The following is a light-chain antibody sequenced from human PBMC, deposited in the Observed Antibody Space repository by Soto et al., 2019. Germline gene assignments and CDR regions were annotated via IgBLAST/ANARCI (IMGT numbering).Light chain of an antibody. CDR1: SSDVGGYNF. V-gene: IGLV2-8*01. J-gene: IGLJ1*01. Sequence: QSALTQPPSASGSPGQSVTIYCTGTSSDVGGYNFVSWYQQHPGKAPKLLIYSNNHRPSGVPDRFSASKAGASASLAISGLQSEDEGDYYCAAWDASLGGFYVFGSGTKLTVL. CDR3: AAWDASLGGFYV. CDR2: SNN.